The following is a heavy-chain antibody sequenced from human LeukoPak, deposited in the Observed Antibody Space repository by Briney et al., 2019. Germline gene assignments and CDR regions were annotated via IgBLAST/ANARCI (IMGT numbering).Heavy chain of an antibody. J-gene: IGHJ5*02. CDR2: IYYSGST. CDR3: ARLALGSWFDP. Sequence: PSETLSLTCTVSGGSISSSSYYWGWIRQPPGKGLEWIGGIYYSGSTYYNPSLKSRVTISVDTSKNQFSLKLSSVTAADTAVYYCARLALGSWFDPWGQGTLVTVSS. CDR1: GGSISSSSYY. V-gene: IGHV4-39*01.